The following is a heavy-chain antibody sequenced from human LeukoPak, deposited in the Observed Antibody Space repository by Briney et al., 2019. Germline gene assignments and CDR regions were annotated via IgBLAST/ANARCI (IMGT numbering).Heavy chain of an antibody. J-gene: IGHJ4*02. D-gene: IGHD3-10*01. V-gene: IGHV3-33*01. CDR3: ARFGGSGSFVPLYYFDY. Sequence: GGSLRLSCAASGFTFSSYGMHWVRQAPGKGLEWVAFIWYDGISKYYADSVKGRFTISRDNSKNTLYMQMNSLRAEDTALYHCARFGGSGSFVPLYYFDYLGQGTLVTVSS. CDR1: GFTFSSYG. CDR2: IWYDGISK.